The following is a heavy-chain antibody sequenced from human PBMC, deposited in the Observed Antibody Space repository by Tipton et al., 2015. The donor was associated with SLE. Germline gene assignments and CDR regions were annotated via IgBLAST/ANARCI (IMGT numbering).Heavy chain of an antibody. CDR2: IYYSGNT. D-gene: IGHD1-7*01. V-gene: IGHV4-31*03. CDR1: GGSISSSGFY. CDR3: ARATDWNLSPDV. Sequence: TLSLTCTVSGGSISSSGFYWGWIRQLPGKGLEWIGYIYYSGNTYYNPSLGSRLTISVDTSKDQFSLRLTSATAADTAVYYCARATDWNLSPDVWGKGTTVTVSS. J-gene: IGHJ6*04.